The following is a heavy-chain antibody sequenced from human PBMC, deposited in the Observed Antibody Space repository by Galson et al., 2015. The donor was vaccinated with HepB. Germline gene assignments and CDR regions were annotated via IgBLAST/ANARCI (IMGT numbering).Heavy chain of an antibody. Sequence: SVKVSCKASGYTFTGYYMHWVRQAPGQGLEWMGWINPNSGGTNYAQKFQGRVTMTRDTSISTAYMELSRLRSDDTAVYYCASASGNDEKADAFDIWGQGTMVTVSS. CDR3: ASASGNDEKADAFDI. D-gene: IGHD1-1*01. CDR2: INPNSGGT. J-gene: IGHJ3*02. V-gene: IGHV1-2*02. CDR1: GYTFTGYY.